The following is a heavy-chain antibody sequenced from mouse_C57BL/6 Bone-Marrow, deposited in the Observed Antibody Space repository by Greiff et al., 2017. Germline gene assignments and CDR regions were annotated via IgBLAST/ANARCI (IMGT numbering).Heavy chain of an antibody. D-gene: IGHD2-12*01. CDR1: GYTFTSYW. Sequence: QVQLQQPGAELVMPGASVKLSCTASGYTFTSYWMHWVKQRPGQGLEWIGEIDPSDGNTNYNPKFKGKSTLTVDKSSSTAYMQLSSLTSEDSAVYYCAREGYSGDFDDWGQGTTLTVSS. J-gene: IGHJ2*01. CDR3: AREGYSGDFDD. V-gene: IGHV1-69*01. CDR2: IDPSDGNT.